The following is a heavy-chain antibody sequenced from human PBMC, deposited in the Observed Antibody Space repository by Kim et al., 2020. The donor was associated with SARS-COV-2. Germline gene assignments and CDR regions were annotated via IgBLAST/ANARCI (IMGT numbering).Heavy chain of an antibody. CDR1: GGSFSGYY. J-gene: IGHJ6*02. D-gene: IGHD3-10*01. Sequence: SETLSLTCAVYGGSFSGYYWSWIRQPPGKGLEWIGEINHSGSTNYNPSLKSRVTISVDTSKNQFSLKLSSVTAADTAVYYCASAPPRVYYYYGMDVWGQG. CDR2: INHSGST. CDR3: ASAPPRVYYYYGMDV. V-gene: IGHV4-34*01.